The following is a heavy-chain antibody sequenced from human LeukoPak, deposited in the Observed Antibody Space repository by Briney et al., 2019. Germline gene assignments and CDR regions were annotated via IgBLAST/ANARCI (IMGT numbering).Heavy chain of an antibody. J-gene: IGHJ3*02. CDR1: GYTFTSYG. CDR3: ARGGPDYGDYDAFDI. CDR2: ISAYSGNT. Sequence: ASVKVSCKASGYTFTSYGISWVRQAPGQGLEWMGWISAYSGNTNYAQKLQGRVTMTTDTSTSTAYMELRSLRSDDTAVYYCARGGPDYGDYDAFDIWGQGTMVTVSS. D-gene: IGHD4-17*01. V-gene: IGHV1-18*01.